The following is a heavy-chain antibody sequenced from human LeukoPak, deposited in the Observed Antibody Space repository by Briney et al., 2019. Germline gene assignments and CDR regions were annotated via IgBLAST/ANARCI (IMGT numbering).Heavy chain of an antibody. CDR1: GFTFSSYG. Sequence: GGSLRLSCAASGFTFSSYGMHWVRQTPGKGLEWVSAISGSGNNTYYADSVKGRFTISRDNAKNSLYLQMNSLRAEDTAVYYCARVASLESYWGQGTLVTVSS. V-gene: IGHV3-21*01. J-gene: IGHJ4*02. CDR2: ISGSGNNT. D-gene: IGHD1-1*01. CDR3: ARVASLESY.